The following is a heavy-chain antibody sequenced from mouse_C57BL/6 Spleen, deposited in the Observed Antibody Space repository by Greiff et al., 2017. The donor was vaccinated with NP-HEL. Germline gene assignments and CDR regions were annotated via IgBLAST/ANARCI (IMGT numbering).Heavy chain of an antibody. D-gene: IGHD2-2*01. V-gene: IGHV1-26*01. J-gene: IGHJ4*01. CDR3: EREGDIWLRRRLAMDY. CDR1: GYTFTDYY. Sequence: EVQLQQSGPELVKPGASVKISCKASGYTFTDYYMNWVKQSHGKSLEWIGDINPNNGGTSYNQKFKGKATLTVDKSSSTAYMELRSLTSEDSAVYYCEREGDIWLRRRLAMDYWGQGTSVTVSS. CDR2: INPNNGGT.